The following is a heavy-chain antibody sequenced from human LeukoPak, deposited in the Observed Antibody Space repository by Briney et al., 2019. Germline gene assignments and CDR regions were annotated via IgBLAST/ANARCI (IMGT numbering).Heavy chain of an antibody. CDR3: AKAFDSSGYGHFDY. V-gene: IGHV3-33*06. J-gene: IGHJ4*02. CDR2: IWYDGSSK. CDR1: GFTFSSYG. D-gene: IGHD3-22*01. Sequence: GGSLRLSCAASGFTFSSYGMHWVRQAPGKGLEWVAVIWYDGSSKYYADSVKGRFTISRDNSKNTLYLQMNSLRAEDTAVYYCAKAFDSSGYGHFDYWGQGTLVTVSS.